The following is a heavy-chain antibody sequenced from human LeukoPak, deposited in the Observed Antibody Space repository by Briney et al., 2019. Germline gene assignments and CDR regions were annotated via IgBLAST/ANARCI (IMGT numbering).Heavy chain of an antibody. V-gene: IGHV1-69*05. CDR3: ARTIITMVRGVSKGIGLDY. D-gene: IGHD3-10*01. J-gene: IGHJ4*02. CDR2: IIPIFGTA. CDR1: GGTFSSYA. Sequence: SVKVSCKASGGTFSSYAISWVRQAPGQGLEWMGGIIPIFGTANYAQKFQGRVTITTDESTSTAYMELSSLRSEDTAVYYCARTIITMVRGVSKGIGLDYWGQGTLVTVSS.